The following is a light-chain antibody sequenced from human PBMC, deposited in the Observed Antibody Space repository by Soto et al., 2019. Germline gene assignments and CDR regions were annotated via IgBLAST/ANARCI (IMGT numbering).Light chain of an antibody. Sequence: DIQMTQSPSSLSASVGDSVTITCRASQSISSYLNWYQQTKGRAPRILIYTTSSLQSGVPSKFSGSASGTDFTLTISSLQPEDFETYYCQQSYTNPWTFGQGTKVDIK. CDR3: QQSYTNPWT. J-gene: IGKJ1*01. CDR1: QSISSY. CDR2: TTS. V-gene: IGKV1-39*01.